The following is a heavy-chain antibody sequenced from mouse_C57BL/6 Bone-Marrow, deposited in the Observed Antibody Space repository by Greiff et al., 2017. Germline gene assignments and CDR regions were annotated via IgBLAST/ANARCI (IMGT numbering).Heavy chain of an antibody. D-gene: IGHD1-1*01. Sequence: DVKLEESGPGLVKPSQSLSLTCSVTGYSITSGYYWNWIRQFPGNKLEWMGYISYDGSNNYNPSLKNRISITRDTSKNQFFLKLNSVTTEDTATYYCARDQDYGSSAWFAYWGQGTLVTVSA. J-gene: IGHJ3*01. V-gene: IGHV3-6*01. CDR2: ISYDGSN. CDR3: ARDQDYGSSAWFAY. CDR1: GYSITSGYY.